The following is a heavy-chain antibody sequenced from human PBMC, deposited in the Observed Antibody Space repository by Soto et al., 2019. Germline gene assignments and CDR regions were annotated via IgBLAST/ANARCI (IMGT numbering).Heavy chain of an antibody. J-gene: IGHJ5*02. CDR3: ARVVGALRPGFDP. Sequence: QVQLVQSGAEVKKPGASVKVSCKASGYTFTSYGISWVRQAPGQGLEWMGRISAYNGNTNHAQKAQGRVTITAATSTSTAYMEPRSLTSDATAVYYCARVVGALRPGFDPWAQGTLVTASS. CDR2: ISAYNGNT. V-gene: IGHV1-18*01. D-gene: IGHD2-15*01. CDR1: GYTFTSYG.